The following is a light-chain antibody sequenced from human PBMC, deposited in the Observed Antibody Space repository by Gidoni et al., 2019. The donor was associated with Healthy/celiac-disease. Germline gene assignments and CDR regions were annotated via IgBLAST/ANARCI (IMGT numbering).Light chain of an antibody. CDR3: QQSYRTPRT. Sequence: IQMTQSPSSLSASVGDRVTITCRASQSISSYLNWYQQKPGKAPQLLIYAASSLQSRVPSRFSGSGSGTDFTLTISSLQPEDFVTYYCQQSYRTPRTFGQGTKLEIK. CDR1: QSISSY. V-gene: IGKV1-39*01. J-gene: IGKJ2*01. CDR2: AAS.